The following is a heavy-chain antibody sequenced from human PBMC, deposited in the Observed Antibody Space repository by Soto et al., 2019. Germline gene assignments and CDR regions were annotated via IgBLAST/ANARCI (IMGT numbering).Heavy chain of an antibody. Sequence: EVQLVESGGGLVQPGGSLRLSCAASGFTFSSYWMSWVRQAPGKGLEWVANIKQDGSEKYYVDSVKGRFTISRDNAKNSLYLQMNSLRAEDTAVYYCARVSWVDIVVVLSDYYYGMDVWGQGTTVTVSS. CDR2: IKQDGSEK. CDR1: GFTFSSYW. D-gene: IGHD2-15*01. CDR3: ARVSWVDIVVVLSDYYYGMDV. V-gene: IGHV3-7*01. J-gene: IGHJ6*02.